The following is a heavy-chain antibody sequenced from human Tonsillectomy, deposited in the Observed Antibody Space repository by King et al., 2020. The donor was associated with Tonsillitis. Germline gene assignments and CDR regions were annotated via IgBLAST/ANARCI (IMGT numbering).Heavy chain of an antibody. CDR3: ARQGGFYYYDSSGYYRDY. CDR2: IYPGDSDT. J-gene: IGHJ4*02. D-gene: IGHD3-22*01. Sequence: VQLVESGAEVKKPGESLKISCRGSGYSFTSYWIGWVRQMPGKGLEWMGIIYPGDSDTRYSPSFQGKVTIPADKSISTAYLQWSSLKASDTAMYYCARQGGFYYYDSSGYYRDYWGQGTLVTVSS. CDR1: GYSFTSYW. V-gene: IGHV5-51*01.